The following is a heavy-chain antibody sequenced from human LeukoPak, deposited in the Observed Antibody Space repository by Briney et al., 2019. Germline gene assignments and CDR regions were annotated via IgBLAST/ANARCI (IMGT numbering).Heavy chain of an antibody. CDR3: VKGPYYDILTGYSFDY. D-gene: IGHD3-9*01. Sequence: GGSLRLSCSASGFTFSSYAMHWVRQAPGKGLEYVSAISSNGGSTYYADSVKGRFTISRDNSKNTLYLQMSSLRAEDTAVYYCVKGPYYDILTGYSFDYWGEGTLVTVSS. CDR1: GFTFSSYA. CDR2: ISSNGGST. V-gene: IGHV3-64D*06. J-gene: IGHJ4*02.